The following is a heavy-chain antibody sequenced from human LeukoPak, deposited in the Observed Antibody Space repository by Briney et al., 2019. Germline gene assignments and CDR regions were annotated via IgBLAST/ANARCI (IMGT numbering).Heavy chain of an antibody. V-gene: IGHV1-2*02. CDR1: GYTFSDYY. J-gene: IGHJ4*02. CDR3: ARDSSGDDYGLVDY. D-gene: IGHD4-17*01. Sequence: ASVKVSCKTSGYTFSDYYVHWVRQAPGQGLEWMGWINPNSGGTNSAQKFQGRVTMTRDTSISTAYMELRRLTSDDTAVYYCARDSSGDDYGLVDYWGQGTLVTVSS. CDR2: INPNSGGT.